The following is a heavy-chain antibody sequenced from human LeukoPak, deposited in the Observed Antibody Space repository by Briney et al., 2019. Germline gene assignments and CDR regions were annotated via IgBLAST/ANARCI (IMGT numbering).Heavy chain of an antibody. CDR3: ARHSGFLTLYYSGLDV. V-gene: IGHV4-59*08. D-gene: IGHD6-19*01. CDR2: VHYSGST. J-gene: IGHJ6*02. CDR1: GGSISNYY. Sequence: SETLSLTCTVSGGSISNYYWSWMRQSPGGGLEWIGYVHYSGSTNYNPSLKSRVTVSVDMSQNQFSLKLNSVTAADTAVYFCARHSGFLTLYYSGLDVWGQGTTVTVSS.